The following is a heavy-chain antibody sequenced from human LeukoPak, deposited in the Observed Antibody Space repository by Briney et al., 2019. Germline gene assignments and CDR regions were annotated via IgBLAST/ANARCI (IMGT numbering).Heavy chain of an antibody. V-gene: IGHV3-48*04. CDR2: ISSSGSTI. CDR3: ASRRLRLGELSLYFDY. D-gene: IGHD3-16*02. J-gene: IGHJ4*02. CDR1: GFTFSNYN. Sequence: PGGSLRLSCAASGFTFSNYNMNWVRQAPGKGLEWVSYISSSGSTIYYADSVEGRFTISRDNANNSLYLQMNSLRAEDTAVYYCASRRLRLGELSLYFDYWGQGTLVTVSS.